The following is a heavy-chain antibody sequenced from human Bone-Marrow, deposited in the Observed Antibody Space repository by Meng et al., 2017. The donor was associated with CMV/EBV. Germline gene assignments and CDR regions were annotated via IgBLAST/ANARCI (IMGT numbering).Heavy chain of an antibody. Sequence: GESLKISCAGSGFTFSSYSMNWVRPAPGKGLEWVSSVSSSSSYIYYADSLKGRFTISRDNAKKSLYLQMDSLTAEDTGVYYCAREKGTGEVVGATGNCDFWGQGTLVTVSS. D-gene: IGHD1-26*01. CDR1: GFTFSSYS. CDR2: VSSSSSYI. J-gene: IGHJ4*02. CDR3: AREKGTGEVVGATGNCDF. V-gene: IGHV3-21*01.